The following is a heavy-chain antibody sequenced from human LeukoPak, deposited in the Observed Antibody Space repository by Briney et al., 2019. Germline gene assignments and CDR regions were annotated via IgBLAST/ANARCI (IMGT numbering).Heavy chain of an antibody. CDR2: INHSGST. V-gene: IGHV4-34*01. Sequence: SETLSLTCAVYGGSFSGYYWSWIRQPPGKGLEWIGEINHSGSTNYNPSLKSRVTISVDTSKSQFSLKLSSVTAADMAVYYCARGPTGYMDVWGKGTTVTVSS. J-gene: IGHJ6*03. CDR1: GGSFSGYY. D-gene: IGHD4-17*01. CDR3: ARGPTGYMDV.